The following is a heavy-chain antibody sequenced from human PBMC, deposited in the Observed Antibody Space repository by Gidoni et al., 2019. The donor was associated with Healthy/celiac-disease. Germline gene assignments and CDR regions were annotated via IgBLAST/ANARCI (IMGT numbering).Heavy chain of an antibody. J-gene: IGHJ4*02. Sequence: EVQLVESGGGLVKPGGSRRLPWASSGCTSSSYSMNWVRQAPGKGREWVSSISSSSSYIYYADSVKGRFTISRDNAKNSLYLQMNSLRAEDTAVYYCARDEYGYYYDSSGYSDYWGQGTLVTVSS. V-gene: IGHV3-21*01. D-gene: IGHD3-22*01. CDR3: ARDEYGYYYDSSGYSDY. CDR2: ISSSSSYI. CDR1: GCTSSSYS.